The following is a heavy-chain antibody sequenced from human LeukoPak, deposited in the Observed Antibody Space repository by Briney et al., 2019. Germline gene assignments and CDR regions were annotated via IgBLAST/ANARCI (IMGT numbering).Heavy chain of an antibody. J-gene: IGHJ4*02. CDR2: ISPSGDIK. D-gene: IGHD5-24*01. CDR1: GFTFCNHG. CDR3: ARVGEKAFHLWPEIDY. Sequence: PGGTLRLSCATSGFTFCNHGMNWVRQAPGKGLEWVSGISPSGDIKYYADSVKGRFTISRDNSKNTLYLQMSSLRAEDTAVYYCARVGEKAFHLWPEIDYWGQGTLVTVS. V-gene: IGHV3-23*01.